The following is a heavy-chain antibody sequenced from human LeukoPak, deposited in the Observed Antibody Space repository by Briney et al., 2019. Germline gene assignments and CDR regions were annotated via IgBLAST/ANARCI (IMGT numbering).Heavy chain of an antibody. CDR1: GFTVSSNS. Sequence: PGGSLRLSCTVSGFTVSSNSMSWVRQAPGKGLEWVSAISGSGGSTYYADSVKGRFTISRDNSKNTLYLQMNSLKTEDTAVYYCTTDDPGVITMMGGWGQGTMVTVSS. J-gene: IGHJ3*01. V-gene: IGHV3-23*01. CDR2: ISGSGGST. D-gene: IGHD3-22*01. CDR3: TTDDPGVITMMGG.